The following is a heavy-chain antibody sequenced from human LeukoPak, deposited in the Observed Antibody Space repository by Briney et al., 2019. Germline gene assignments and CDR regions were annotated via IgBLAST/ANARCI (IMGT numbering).Heavy chain of an antibody. CDR2: LYNSAIT. V-gene: IGHV4-59*01. CDR3: ASEAGGSYCDGGY. CDR1: DDSITTYY. D-gene: IGHD1-26*01. Sequence: SETLSLTCTVSDDSITTYYWNWIRQSPGKGLEWIAYLYNSAITRYNPSLRSRVTISLDTSKNQFSLSLTPVTAADTAVYYCASEAGGSYCDGGYWGQGTLVTVSS. J-gene: IGHJ4*02.